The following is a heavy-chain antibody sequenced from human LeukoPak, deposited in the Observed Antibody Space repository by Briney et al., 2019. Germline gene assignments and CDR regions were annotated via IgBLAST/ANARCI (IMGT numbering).Heavy chain of an antibody. V-gene: IGHV6-1*01. Sequence: SQTLSLTCAISGDSVSINSAAWNWIRRSPSRGLEWLGRTYYRSKWYNGYAVFVKSRISVNPDTSKNQFSLQLNSVTPEDTAVYYCARSGSAGWIDHWGQGTLVTVSS. CDR2: TYYRSKWYN. D-gene: IGHD2-15*01. CDR1: GDSVSINSAA. J-gene: IGHJ4*02. CDR3: ARSGSAGWIDH.